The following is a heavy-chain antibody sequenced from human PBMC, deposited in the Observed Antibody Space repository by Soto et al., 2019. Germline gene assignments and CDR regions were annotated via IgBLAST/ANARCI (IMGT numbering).Heavy chain of an antibody. CDR2: ISSTTNYI. J-gene: IGHJ4*02. CDR1: GFTFTRYS. V-gene: IGHV3-21*06. Sequence: EVQLVESGGGLVQPGGSLRRSCAASGFTFTRYSMNWVRQAPGKGLEWVSSISSTTNYIYYGDSMKGRFTISRDNAKNSLYLEMNSLRAEDTAVYYCARESEDLTSNFDYWGQGTLVTVSS. CDR3: ARESEDLTSNFDY.